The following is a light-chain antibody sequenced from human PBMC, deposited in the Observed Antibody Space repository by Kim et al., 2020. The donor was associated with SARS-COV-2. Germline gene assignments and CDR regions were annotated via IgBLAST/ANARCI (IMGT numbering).Light chain of an antibody. V-gene: IGLV3-19*01. J-gene: IGLJ2*01. CDR2: GKN. CDR3: YSRDSSGNQVV. CDR1: SLRSYD. Sequence: AWGQTVMITCQGDSLRSYDASWYQQKPGQAPVLVIYGKNNRPSGIPDRFSGSSSVNTASLTITGAQAEDEADYYCYSRDSSGNQVVFGGGTQLTV.